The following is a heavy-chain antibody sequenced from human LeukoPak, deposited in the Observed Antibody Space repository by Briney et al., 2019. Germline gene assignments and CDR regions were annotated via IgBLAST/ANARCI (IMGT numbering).Heavy chain of an antibody. D-gene: IGHD6-19*01. J-gene: IGHJ5*02. Sequence: SEALSLTCTVSGGSISSSSYYWGWIRQPPGKGLEWIGSIYYSGSTYYNPSLKSRVTISVDTSKNQFSLKLSSVTAADTAVYYCARGSGYSSGWHRTRYWFDPWGQGTLVTVSS. V-gene: IGHV4-39*07. CDR2: IYYSGST. CDR3: ARGSGYSSGWHRTRYWFDP. CDR1: GGSISSSSYY.